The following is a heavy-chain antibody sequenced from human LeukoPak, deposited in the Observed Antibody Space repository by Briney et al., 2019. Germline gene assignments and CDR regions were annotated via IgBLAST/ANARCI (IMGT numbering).Heavy chain of an antibody. Sequence: GASVKVSCKASGGTFSSYAISWVRQAPGQGLEWMGGIIPIFGTANYAQKFQGRVTITADESTSTAYMELSSLRSEDTAVYYCARGSSIVGATFGYWGQGTLVTVSS. CDR2: IIPIFGTA. D-gene: IGHD1-26*01. J-gene: IGHJ4*02. V-gene: IGHV1-69*13. CDR1: GGTFSSYA. CDR3: ARGSSIVGATFGY.